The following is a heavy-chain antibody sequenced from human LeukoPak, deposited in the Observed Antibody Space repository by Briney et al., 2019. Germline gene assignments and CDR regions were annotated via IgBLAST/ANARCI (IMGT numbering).Heavy chain of an antibody. D-gene: IGHD6-19*01. CDR3: ARGWYSGGWTGFDT. CDR2: FYSGGST. CDR1: GGSISSGLYS. Sequence: NTSQTLSLTCTVSGGSISSGLYSWTWTRRPAGKGLERIGRFYSGGSTDNNPSLRSRATISVDTSKNHFSLNLTFVTAADTAVYYCARGWYSGGWTGFDTWGQGTLVTVSS. J-gene: IGHJ4*02. V-gene: IGHV4-61*02.